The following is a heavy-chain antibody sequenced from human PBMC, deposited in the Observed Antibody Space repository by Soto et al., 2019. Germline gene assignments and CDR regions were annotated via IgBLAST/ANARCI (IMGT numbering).Heavy chain of an antibody. V-gene: IGHV4-34*01. CDR2: INHSGST. CDR1: GGSFSGYY. Sequence: PSETLSLTCAVYGGSFSGYYWSWIRQPPGKGLEWIGEINHSGSTNYNPSLKSRVTISVDTSKNRFSLKLSSVTAADTAVYYCARDYHSYYDFWSGPYYYYGMDVWGQGTTVTVSS. CDR3: ARDYHSYYDFWSGPYYYYGMDV. D-gene: IGHD3-3*01. J-gene: IGHJ6*02.